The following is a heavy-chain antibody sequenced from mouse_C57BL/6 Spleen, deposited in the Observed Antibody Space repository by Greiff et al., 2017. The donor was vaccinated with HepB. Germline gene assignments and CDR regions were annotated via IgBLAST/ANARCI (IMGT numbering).Heavy chain of an antibody. V-gene: IGHV2-3*01. CDR2: IWGDGST. J-gene: IGHJ2*01. D-gene: IGHD4-1*01. CDR1: GFSLTSYG. CDR3: ATGGTNWAFDY. Sequence: VKVVESGPGLVAPSQSLSITCTVSGFSLTSYGVSWVRQPPGKGLEWLGVIWGDGSTNYHSALISRLSISKDNSKSQVFLKLNSLQTDDTATYYCATGGTNWAFDYWGQGTTLTVSS.